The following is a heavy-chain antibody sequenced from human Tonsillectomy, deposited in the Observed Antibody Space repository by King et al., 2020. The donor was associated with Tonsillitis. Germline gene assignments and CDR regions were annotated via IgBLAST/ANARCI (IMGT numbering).Heavy chain of an antibody. Sequence: QLQESGGGLVQPGGSLRLSCAVSGFSSNYALSWVRQAPGKGLEWVSGISGGGGSTYYADSVKGRFTISRDNSKNTLYLQMKSLIAEDTATYYCAKDRAGHCGGDCSNMDAFDIWGQGTMVTVSS. D-gene: IGHD2-21*01. V-gene: IGHV3-23*01. CDR1: GFSSNYA. J-gene: IGHJ3*02. CDR2: ISGGGGST. CDR3: AKDRAGHCGGDCSNMDAFDI.